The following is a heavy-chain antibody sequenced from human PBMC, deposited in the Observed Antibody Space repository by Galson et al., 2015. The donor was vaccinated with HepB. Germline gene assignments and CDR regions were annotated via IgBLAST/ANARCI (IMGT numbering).Heavy chain of an antibody. D-gene: IGHD6-6*01. J-gene: IGHJ3*02. CDR3: ARPKYSSSSPYDAFDI. CDR2: IIPIFGTA. V-gene: IGHV1-69*01. Sequence: SCKASGGTFSSYAISWVRQAPGQGLEWMGGIIPIFGTANYAQKFQGRVTITADESTSTAYMELSSLRSEDTAVYYCARPKYSSSSPYDAFDIWGQGTMVTVSS. CDR1: GGTFSSYA.